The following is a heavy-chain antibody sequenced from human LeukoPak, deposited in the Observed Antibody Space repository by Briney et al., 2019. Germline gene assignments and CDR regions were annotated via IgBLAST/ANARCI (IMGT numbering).Heavy chain of an antibody. CDR3: ARGVAASD. CDR1: GFSFSTSS. CDR2: IKPDGSDK. Sequence: PGESLRLSCVASGFSFSTSSMSWVRQAPGKELEWVANIKPDGSDKYYLDSVKGRFTISRDNTKNSLYLQMSSLRVEDTALYYCARGVAASDWGQGTLVTVSS. J-gene: IGHJ4*02. D-gene: IGHD6-25*01. V-gene: IGHV3-7*01.